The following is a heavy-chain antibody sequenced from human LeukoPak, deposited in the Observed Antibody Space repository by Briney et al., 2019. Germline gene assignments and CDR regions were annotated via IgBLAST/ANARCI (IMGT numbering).Heavy chain of an antibody. J-gene: IGHJ6*03. Sequence: SETLSLTCTLSGGSITTTTYYWSWIRQPAGKGLEWIGRIYTSGSTNYNPSLKSRVTISVDTSKNQFSLKLSSVTAADTTVYYCAREVEDTAMVWGYYYYMDVWGKGTTVTVSS. CDR2: IYTSGST. CDR3: AREVEDTAMVWGYYYYMDV. CDR1: GGSITTTTYY. D-gene: IGHD5-18*01. V-gene: IGHV4-61*02.